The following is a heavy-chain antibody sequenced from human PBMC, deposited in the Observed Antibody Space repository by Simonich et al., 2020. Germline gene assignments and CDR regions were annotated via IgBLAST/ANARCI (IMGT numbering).Heavy chain of an antibody. D-gene: IGHD1-1*01. CDR3: ARGKGWKNAFDI. CDR2: INHIGSN. V-gene: IGHV4-34*01. Sequence: QVQLQQWGAGLLKPSETLSLTCAVYGGSFSGYYWSGIRQPPGKGLEWIGEINHIGSNNYNPSLKSRVTISVDTSKNQFSLKLSSVTAADTAVYYCARGKGWKNAFDIWGQGTMVTVSS. J-gene: IGHJ3*02. CDR1: GGSFSGYY.